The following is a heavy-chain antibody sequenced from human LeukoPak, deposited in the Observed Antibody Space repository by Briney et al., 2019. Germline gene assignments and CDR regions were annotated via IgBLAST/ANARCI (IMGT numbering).Heavy chain of an antibody. Sequence: GGSLRLSCAASGFTISSYEMNWVRQAPGKGLEWVSYISGGDTTIYYADSVRGRFTISRDNAENSLYLQMNSLRAEDTALYYCTRGTGGSAWGQGTLVTVSS. CDR3: TRGTGGSA. V-gene: IGHV3-48*03. J-gene: IGHJ5*02. D-gene: IGHD2-15*01. CDR2: ISGGDTTI. CDR1: GFTISSYE.